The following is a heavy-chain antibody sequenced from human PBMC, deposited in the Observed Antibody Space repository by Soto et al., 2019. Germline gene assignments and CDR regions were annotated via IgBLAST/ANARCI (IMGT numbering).Heavy chain of an antibody. J-gene: IGHJ5*02. V-gene: IGHV4-34*01. CDR1: GGSFSGYY. Sequence: QVQLQQWGAGLLKPSETLSLTCAVYGGSFSGYYWSWIRQPPGKGLEWIGEINHSGSTNYNPCLKSRVMISVDTSKNQFALKLRSVTAADTAVYYCARAYIVVVVAATLRDNWFDPWGQGTLVTVSS. CDR3: ARAYIVVVVAATLRDNWFDP. CDR2: INHSGST. D-gene: IGHD2-15*01.